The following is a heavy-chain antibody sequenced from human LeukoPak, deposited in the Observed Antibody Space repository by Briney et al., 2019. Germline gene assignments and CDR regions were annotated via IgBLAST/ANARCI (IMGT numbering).Heavy chain of an antibody. J-gene: IGHJ4*02. V-gene: IGHV4-30-4*01. CDR1: GGSISSGDYY. Sequence: SQTLSLTCTVSGGSISSGDYYWSWIRQPPGKGLEWIGYIYYSGSNYYNPSLKSRVTISVDTSKNQFSLKLSSVTAADTAVYYCARAARYSYGYVFDYWGQGTLVTVSS. CDR3: ARAARYSYGYVFDY. CDR2: IYYSGSN. D-gene: IGHD5-18*01.